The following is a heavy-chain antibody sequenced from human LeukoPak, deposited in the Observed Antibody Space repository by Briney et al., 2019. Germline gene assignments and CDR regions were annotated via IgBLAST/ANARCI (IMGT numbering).Heavy chain of an antibody. D-gene: IGHD3-10*01. J-gene: IGHJ3*02. CDR2: IIPIFGTA. V-gene: IGHV1-69*01. CDR3: ARGVVLWFWKPHDACNI. Sequence: EASVTVSCKASGGTFSSYAISWVRQAPGQGLEWMGGIIPIFGTANYAQKFQGRVTITADEPTSTAYMELSSLRSEDTAVYYCARGVVLWFWKPHDACNIWGQGRMVTVSS. CDR1: GGTFSSYA.